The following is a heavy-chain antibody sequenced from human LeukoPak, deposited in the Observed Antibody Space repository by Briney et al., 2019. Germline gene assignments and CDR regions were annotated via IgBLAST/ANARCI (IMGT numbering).Heavy chain of an antibody. Sequence: SQTLSLTCTVSGGSISSGDYFWSWIRQPPGKGLEWIGYIYYSGSTYYNPSLKSRVTISVDTSKNQFSLKLSSVTATDTAVYYCARAVRYCSSTSCYPTPYYFDYWGQGTLVTVSS. CDR3: ARAVRYCSSTSCYPTPYYFDY. V-gene: IGHV4-30-4*08. CDR1: GGSISSGDYF. D-gene: IGHD2-2*01. CDR2: IYYSGST. J-gene: IGHJ4*02.